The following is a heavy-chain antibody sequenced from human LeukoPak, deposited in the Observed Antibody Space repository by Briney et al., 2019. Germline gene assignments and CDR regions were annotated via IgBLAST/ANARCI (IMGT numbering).Heavy chain of an antibody. J-gene: IGHJ5*02. CDR3: ARDWSTPTKGNWFDP. CDR2: IYHSGTS. V-gene: IGHV4-38-2*02. CDR1: GYSLGSASY. Sequence: PSEPLSLTCTVSGYSLGSASYWGWLRQPPGKGLQWIGSIYHSGTSYYNPSLKSRVTISVDTSTNQFSLKLTSVTAADTAVYYCARDWSTPTKGNWFDPWGQGTLVTVSS. D-gene: IGHD5/OR15-5a*01.